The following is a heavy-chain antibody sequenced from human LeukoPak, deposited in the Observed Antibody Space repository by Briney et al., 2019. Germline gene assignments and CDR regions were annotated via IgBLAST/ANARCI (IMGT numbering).Heavy chain of an antibody. CDR1: GGSISSYY. V-gene: IGHV4-59*01. D-gene: IGHD3-10*01. Sequence: ASETLSLTCTVSGGSISSYYWSWIRQPPGKGLEWIGYIYYSGNTNYNPSLKSRVSISVDTSKNQFSLRLTSVTAADTAVYYCARNLWFGESSDAFYIWGQGTMVTVSP. CDR3: ARNLWFGESSDAFYI. J-gene: IGHJ3*02. CDR2: IYYSGNT.